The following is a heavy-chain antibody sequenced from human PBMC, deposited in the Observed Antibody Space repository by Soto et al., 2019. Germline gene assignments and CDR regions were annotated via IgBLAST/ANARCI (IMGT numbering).Heavy chain of an antibody. CDR3: ARDREEGVAAAMSQDYDFWSGPFDY. D-gene: IGHD3-3*01. CDR2: ISSNGGST. CDR1: GFTFSSYA. Sequence: GGSLRLSCAASGFTFSSYAMHWVRQAPGKGLEYVSAISSNGGSTYYANSVKGRFTISRDNSKNTLYLQMGSLRAEDMAVYYCARDREEGVAAAMSQDYDFWSGPFDYWGQGTLVTVSS. J-gene: IGHJ4*02. V-gene: IGHV3-64*01.